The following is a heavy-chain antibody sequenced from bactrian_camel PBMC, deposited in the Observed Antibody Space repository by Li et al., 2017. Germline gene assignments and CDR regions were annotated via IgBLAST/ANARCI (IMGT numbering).Heavy chain of an antibody. CDR3: ATGTSTGFNRFDN. J-gene: IGHJ4*01. CDR1: GFTFNDYA. Sequence: VQLVESGGGLVQPGGSLRLSCAASGFTFNDYAMAWIRQAPGKGLEWVSAINWRGDRLNYANSVKGRFTVSRDNAKNMVYFEMVDLKVEDTAVYYCATGTSTGFNRFDNWGKGTQVTVS. CDR2: INWRGDRL. V-gene: IGHV3-1*01. D-gene: IGHD5*01.